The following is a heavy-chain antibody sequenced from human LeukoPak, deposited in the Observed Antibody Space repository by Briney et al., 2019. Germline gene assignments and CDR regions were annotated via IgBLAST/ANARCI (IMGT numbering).Heavy chain of an antibody. D-gene: IGHD2-2*01. CDR3: AKDGCSSTSCYWLWFDP. CDR1: GFTFRNAG. CDR2: ISYDGSNK. V-gene: IGHV3-30*18. J-gene: IGHJ5*02. Sequence: PGRFLRLSCAVSGFTFRNAGMHWVRQAPGMGLEWVAVISYDGSNKYYADSVKGRFTISRDNSKNTLYLQMNSLRAEDTAVYYCAKDGCSSTSCYWLWFDPWGQGTLVTVSS.